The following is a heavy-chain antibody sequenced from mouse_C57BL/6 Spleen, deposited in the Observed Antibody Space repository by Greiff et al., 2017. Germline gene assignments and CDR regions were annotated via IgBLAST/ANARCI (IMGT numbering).Heavy chain of an antibody. CDR2: INPNYGTT. V-gene: IGHV1-39*01. J-gene: IGHJ1*03. CDR1: GYSFTDYN. D-gene: IGHD1-1*01. Sequence: EVKLQESGPELVKPGASVKISCKASGYSFTDYNMNWVKQSNGKSLEWIGVINPNYGTTSYNQKFKGKATLTVDQSASTAYMQLNSLTSEDSAVXYCARVTTVVATRYFDVWGTGTTVTVSS. CDR3: ARVTTVVATRYFDV.